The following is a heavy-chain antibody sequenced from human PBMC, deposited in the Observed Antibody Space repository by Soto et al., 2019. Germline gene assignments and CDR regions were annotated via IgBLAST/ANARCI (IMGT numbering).Heavy chain of an antibody. CDR1: GFTFSNFA. CDR3: AKGPTLVFPPLGN. CDR2: ISGGATST. V-gene: IGHV3-23*01. J-gene: IGHJ4*02. D-gene: IGHD6-13*01. Sequence: EVQLLESGGGLVQPGGSLRLSCASSGFTFSNFAMSWVRQAPGKGLEWVSAISGGATSTYYADIVKGRFTISRDNSKNPLSLLMIGLRVEDTALYYCAKGPTLVFPPLGNRGPGTLVTVSP.